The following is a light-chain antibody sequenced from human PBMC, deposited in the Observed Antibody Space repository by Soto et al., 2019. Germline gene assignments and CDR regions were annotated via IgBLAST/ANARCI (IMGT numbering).Light chain of an antibody. CDR3: SSYTSSSTLV. V-gene: IGLV2-14*01. CDR1: SSDVGGYNY. Sequence: QSALTQPASVSGSPGQSITISCTGTSSDVGGYNYVSWYQQHPGKAPKLMIYDVSNRPSGVSNRFSGSKSGNTASLTITGLQAEDEGDYYCSSYTSSSTLVFATGTKVXVL. CDR2: DVS. J-gene: IGLJ1*01.